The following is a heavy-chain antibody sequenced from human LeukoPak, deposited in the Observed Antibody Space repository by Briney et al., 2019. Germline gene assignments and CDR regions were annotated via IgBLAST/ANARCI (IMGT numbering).Heavy chain of an antibody. CDR2: ISSSGSTI. D-gene: IGHD3-10*01. V-gene: IGHV3-11*01. CDR1: GITLSNYG. Sequence: PGGSLRLSCAVSGITLSNYGMSWIRQAPGKGLEWVSYISSSGSTIYYADSVKGRFTISRDNAKNSLYLQMNSLRAEDTAVYYCARDQGFGGHWLDYWGQGTLVTVSS. CDR3: ARDQGFGGHWLDY. J-gene: IGHJ4*02.